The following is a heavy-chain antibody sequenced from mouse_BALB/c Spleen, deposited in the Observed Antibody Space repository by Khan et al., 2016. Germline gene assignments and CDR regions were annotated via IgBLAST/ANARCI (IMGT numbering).Heavy chain of an antibody. CDR2: INPDSSTI. Sequence: EVELVESGGGLVQPGGSLKLSCAASEFDFSRYWMSWVRQAPGKGLEWIVEINPDSSTINYTPSLKDKFIFSRDNAKNTLYLQLSKVRSEDSALYFCVSPFTTGVAYWGQGTLVTVSA. CDR1: EFDFSRYW. CDR3: VSPFTTGVAY. V-gene: IGHV4-1*02. J-gene: IGHJ3*01. D-gene: IGHD1-1*01.